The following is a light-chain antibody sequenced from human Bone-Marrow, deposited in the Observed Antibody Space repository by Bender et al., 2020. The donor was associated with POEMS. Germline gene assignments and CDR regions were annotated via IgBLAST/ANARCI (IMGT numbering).Light chain of an antibody. CDR1: SSNTGSGYD. V-gene: IGLV1-40*01. Sequence: QSVLTQPPSTSETPGQRVTISCTGSSSNTGSGYDINWYQHLPGTAPKLLIYGYNNRPSGVPDRFSGSKSGTSASLAITGLQAEDEGDYYCQSCDNSLGGWVFGGGTKLTVL. CDR2: GYN. CDR3: QSCDNSLGGWV. J-gene: IGLJ3*02.